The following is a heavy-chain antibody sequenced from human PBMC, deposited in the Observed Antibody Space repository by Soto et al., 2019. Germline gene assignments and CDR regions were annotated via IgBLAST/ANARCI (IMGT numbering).Heavy chain of an antibody. CDR3: ARAHYYDSSGYSDD. Sequence: SEALSPACTVSGASISRQYWRGIRPPAGKGLEWIGRIYTSGSNNYNPTLKSRVTMSVDTSRNQFSLKLSSVTAADTAVYYCARAHYYDSSGYSDDWGQGTQVTVSS. CDR1: GASISRQY. V-gene: IGHV4-4*07. J-gene: IGHJ4*02. CDR2: IYTSGSN. D-gene: IGHD3-22*01.